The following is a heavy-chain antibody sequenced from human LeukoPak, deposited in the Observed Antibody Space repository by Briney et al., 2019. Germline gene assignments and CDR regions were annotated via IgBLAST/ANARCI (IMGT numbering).Heavy chain of an antibody. CDR3: AKGLLKHYYDSSGYAFDI. D-gene: IGHD3-22*01. Sequence: PGGSLRLSCAASGFTFSSYAMSWVRQAPGKGLEWVSAISGSGGSTYYADSVKGRFTISRDNSKNTLYLQMNSLRAEDTAVYYCAKGLLKHYYDSSGYAFDIWGQGTMVTVSS. J-gene: IGHJ3*02. CDR2: ISGSGGST. V-gene: IGHV3-23*01. CDR1: GFTFSSYA.